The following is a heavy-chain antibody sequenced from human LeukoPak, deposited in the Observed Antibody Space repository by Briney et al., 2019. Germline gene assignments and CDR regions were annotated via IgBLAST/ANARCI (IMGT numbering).Heavy chain of an antibody. CDR2: IVDSDSRT. CDR1: GFPSGGFE. V-gene: IGHV3-48*03. J-gene: IGHJ5*02. CDR3: ARDSAMVRGVIPYNWFDP. Sequence: GGSLRLSGAASGFPSGGFEMIWVPRAPGKGRGGFSYIVDSDSRTYYADSVKGRFTISRDNARNSLYLQMNSLRAEDTAVYYCARDSAMVRGVIPYNWFDPWGQGTLVTVSS. D-gene: IGHD3-10*01.